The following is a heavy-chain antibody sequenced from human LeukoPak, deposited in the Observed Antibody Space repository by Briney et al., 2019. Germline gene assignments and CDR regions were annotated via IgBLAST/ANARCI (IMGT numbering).Heavy chain of an antibody. J-gene: IGHJ4*02. V-gene: IGHV4-59*01. CDR1: GGSISSFY. CDR3: ARGGSYYDY. Sequence: SQTMSLTSIVSGGSISSFYWSWIRPPSGRGLDWIGYIYYSGSTNNHPSLKSRLTISVDTSKNQFSLKLSSVTAADTAVYYCARGGSYYDYWGQGTLVTVSS. D-gene: IGHD1-26*01. CDR2: IYYSGST.